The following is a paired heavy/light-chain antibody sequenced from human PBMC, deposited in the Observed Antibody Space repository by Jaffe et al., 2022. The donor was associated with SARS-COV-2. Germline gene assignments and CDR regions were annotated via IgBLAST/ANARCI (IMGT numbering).Heavy chain of an antibody. CDR2: IYNSATT. V-gene: IGHV4-61*02. CDR3: ARGRVVGGTFDALDI. Sequence: QVQLQESGPGLVKPSETLSLTCTVSGASISSGRYSWSWIRQPAGKGLEWIGRIYNSATTNYNPSLKSRVTISVDTSKNQFSLKLSSVTAADTAMFYCARGRVVGGTFDALDIWGQGTMVTVSS. J-gene: IGHJ3*02. D-gene: IGHD2-15*01. CDR1: GASISSGRYS.
Light chain of an antibody. V-gene: IGKV4-1*01. J-gene: IGKJ1*01. CDR3: QQYYITPWT. CDR2: WAS. Sequence: DIVMTQSPDSLAVSLGERATINCKSSQSVLYSSNNKNYLGWYQQKPGQPPKLLIYWASTRESGVPDRFSGSGSGTDFTLTISSLQAEDVAVYYCQQYYITPWTFGQGTKVEIK. CDR1: QSVLYSSNNKNY.